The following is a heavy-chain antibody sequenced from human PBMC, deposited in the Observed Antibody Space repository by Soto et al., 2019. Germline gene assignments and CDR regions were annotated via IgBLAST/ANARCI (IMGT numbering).Heavy chain of an antibody. CDR3: VMQRGGVVY. CDR2: IKPDNGGI. CDR1: GYTFSTYT. V-gene: IGHV1-2*02. J-gene: IGHJ4*02. Sequence: ASVKVSCKASGYTFSTYTIQWVRQAPGQGLEWMGWIKPDNGGIYYSQKFQGRVTMTRDTSISTAYMDLSRLTSDDTAVYYCVMQRGGVVYWGQGTLVTVS. D-gene: IGHD6-25*01.